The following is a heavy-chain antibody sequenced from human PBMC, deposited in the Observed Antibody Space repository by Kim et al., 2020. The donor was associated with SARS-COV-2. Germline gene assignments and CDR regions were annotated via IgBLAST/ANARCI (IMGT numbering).Heavy chain of an antibody. CDR1: GGSMRSSRYY. CDR3: ARDLASRGGSYYDGYTYPLNDFWYFDL. CDR2: VSYGGIT. D-gene: IGHD3-10*01. Sequence: SETLSLTCTVSGGSMRSSRYYWGWIRQSPGEGLQWIGSVSYGGITYFQTSLTSRVPISVDTSKNQFSLNLNSVTAADTAVYYCARDLASRGGSYYDGYTYPLNDFWYFDLWGRGTLVTVSS. V-gene: IGHV4-39*07. J-gene: IGHJ2*01.